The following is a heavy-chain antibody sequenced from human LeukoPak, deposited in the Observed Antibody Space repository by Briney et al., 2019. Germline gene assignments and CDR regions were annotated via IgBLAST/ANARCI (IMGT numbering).Heavy chain of an antibody. CDR2: ISGDGGST. D-gene: IGHD3-9*01. Sequence: PGGSLRLSCAASGFTFDDYAMHRVRQAPGKGLEWVSLISGDGGSTCYADSVKGRFTISRDNSKNSLYLQMNSLRTEDSAVYYCANFEVDWGQGTLVTVSS. CDR3: ANFEVD. CDR1: GFTFDDYA. V-gene: IGHV3-43*02. J-gene: IGHJ4*02.